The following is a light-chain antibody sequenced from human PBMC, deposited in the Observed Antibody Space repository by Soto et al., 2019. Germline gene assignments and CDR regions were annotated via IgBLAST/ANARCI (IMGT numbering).Light chain of an antibody. J-gene: IGLJ3*02. V-gene: IGLV4-69*02. CDR1: SGHSDRA. CDR2: VNSDGSH. Sequence: QLVLTRPPSASASLGASVKLTCTLSSGHSDRAIAWHQQQPEKGPRYLMKVNSDGSHFKGDGIPDRFSGSSSGAERYLIISTLQPEDEADYHCQTWGTDRWVFGAGTKLTVL. CDR3: QTWGTDRWV.